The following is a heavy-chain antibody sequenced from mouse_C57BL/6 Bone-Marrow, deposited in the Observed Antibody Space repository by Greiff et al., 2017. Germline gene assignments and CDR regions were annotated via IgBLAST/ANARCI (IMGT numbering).Heavy chain of an antibody. D-gene: IGHD6-1*01. CDR3: ARHSLLLYYFDY. CDR2: ISGGGGNT. J-gene: IGHJ2*01. CDR1: GFTFSSYT. V-gene: IGHV5-9*01. Sequence: EVKLVESGGGLVKPGGSLKLSCAASGFTFSSYTMSWVRQTPEKRLEWVATISGGGGNTYYPDSVKGRFTISRDNAKNTLYLQMSSLRSEDTALYYCARHSLLLYYFDYWGQGTTLTVSS.